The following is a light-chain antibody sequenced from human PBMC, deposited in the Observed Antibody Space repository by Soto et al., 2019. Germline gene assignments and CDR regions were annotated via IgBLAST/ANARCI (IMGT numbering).Light chain of an antibody. CDR3: QHYNAYSPWT. CDR1: QTISNW. J-gene: IGKJ1*01. CDR2: KAS. V-gene: IGKV1-5*03. Sequence: DIQMTQSPSTLSASVGDRVTITCRASQTISNWLAWYQQKPGKAPKLLIYKASSLETGVPSRFSGSGYGTEFTPTIISRLPDDFVAYYCQHYNAYSPWTFGQGTRVEIK.